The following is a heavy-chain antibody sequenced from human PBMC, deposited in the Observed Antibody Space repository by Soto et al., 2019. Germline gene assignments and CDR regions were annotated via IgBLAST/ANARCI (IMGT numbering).Heavy chain of an antibody. Sequence: QITLKESGPTLVRPTQTLTLTCTFSGFSLTTSGVGVGWIRQPPGKALEWLAVIYWDDDKRYRPSLKSRLTITKDTSKTQVAVTVTNIDPVDTATYYCALKRWSNFDYWGQATLVTVSS. J-gene: IGHJ4*02. D-gene: IGHD2-15*01. CDR1: GFSLTTSGVG. CDR2: IYWDDDK. CDR3: ALKRWSNFDY. V-gene: IGHV2-5*02.